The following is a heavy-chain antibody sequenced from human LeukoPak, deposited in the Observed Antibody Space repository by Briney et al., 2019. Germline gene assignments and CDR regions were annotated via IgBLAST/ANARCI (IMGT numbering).Heavy chain of an antibody. CDR1: GYTFTSYG. Sequence: ASVKVSCKASGYTFTSYGISWVRQAPGQGLEWMGWISAYNGNTNYAQKLQGRVTTTTDTSTSTAYMELRSLRSDDTAVYYCARDSSRITMIVVVTTDNWFDPWGQGTLVTVSS. D-gene: IGHD3-22*01. CDR2: ISAYNGNT. CDR3: ARDSSRITMIVVVTTDNWFDP. V-gene: IGHV1-18*01. J-gene: IGHJ5*02.